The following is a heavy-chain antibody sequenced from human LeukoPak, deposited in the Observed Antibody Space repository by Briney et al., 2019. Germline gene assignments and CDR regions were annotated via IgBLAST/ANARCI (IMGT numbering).Heavy chain of an antibody. D-gene: IGHD6-6*01. Sequence: PGGSLRLSCAASGFTFSNYAMTWVRQAPGKGLEWVSAISGSGGSTYYADSVKGRFTISRDTSRNTLYLQMNSLRAEDTAVYYCAKEMGVAARTQPTFDYWGQGTLVTVSS. V-gene: IGHV3-23*01. CDR3: AKEMGVAARTQPTFDY. CDR1: GFTFSNYA. J-gene: IGHJ4*02. CDR2: ISGSGGST.